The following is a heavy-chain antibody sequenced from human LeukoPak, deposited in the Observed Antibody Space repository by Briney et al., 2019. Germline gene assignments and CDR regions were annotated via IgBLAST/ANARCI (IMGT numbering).Heavy chain of an antibody. CDR2: IYYSGSP. J-gene: IGHJ4*02. CDR3: GRGPAGYGGNFDY. Sequence: SSETLSLTCTVSGGSISSSYWSWIRQPPGKGLEWIGYIYYSGSPNYNPSLKSRVTISLDTSRNQFSLKLSSVTAADTAVYYCGRGPAGYGGNFDYWGQGTLVTVSS. V-gene: IGHV4-59*01. D-gene: IGHD4-23*01. CDR1: GGSISSSY.